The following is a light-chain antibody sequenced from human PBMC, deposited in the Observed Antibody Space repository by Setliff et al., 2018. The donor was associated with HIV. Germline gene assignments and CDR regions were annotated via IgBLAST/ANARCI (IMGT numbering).Light chain of an antibody. CDR1: QSIDSW. CDR2: KAS. CDR3: QHLGT. J-gene: IGKJ1*01. V-gene: IGKV1-5*03. Sequence: DIQMTQSPSTLSASVGDRVTITCRASQSIDSWLAWYQQKPGKAPNLLIYKASSLESGVPSRFSGSGSGTEFTLTVSSLQPDDFATYYCQHLGTFGQGTKVDIK.